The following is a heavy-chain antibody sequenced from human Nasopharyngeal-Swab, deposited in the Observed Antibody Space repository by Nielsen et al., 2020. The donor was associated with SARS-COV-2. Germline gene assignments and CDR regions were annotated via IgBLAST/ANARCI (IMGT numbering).Heavy chain of an antibody. V-gene: IGHV4-30-4*01. D-gene: IGHD3-10*01. Sequence: WIRQPPGKGLEWIGYIYYSGSTYYNPSLKSRVTISVDTSKNQFSLKLSSVTAADTAVYYYARDSPRGVISYWGQGTLVTVSS. CDR3: ARDSPRGVISY. J-gene: IGHJ4*02. CDR2: IYYSGST.